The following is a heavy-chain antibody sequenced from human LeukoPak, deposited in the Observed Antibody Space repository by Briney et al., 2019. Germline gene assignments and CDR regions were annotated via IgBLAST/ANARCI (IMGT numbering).Heavy chain of an antibody. CDR2: IYHSGST. CDR1: VGSISSGNW. Sequence: SETLSLTCAVSVGSISSGNWWSWVRQPPGKGLEWIGEIYHSGSTNYNPSLKSRVTISVDKSKNQFSLKLSSVTAADTAVYYCARAYRGSYSDHFDYWGQGTLVTVSS. V-gene: IGHV4-4*02. D-gene: IGHD1-26*01. J-gene: IGHJ4*02. CDR3: ARAYRGSYSDHFDY.